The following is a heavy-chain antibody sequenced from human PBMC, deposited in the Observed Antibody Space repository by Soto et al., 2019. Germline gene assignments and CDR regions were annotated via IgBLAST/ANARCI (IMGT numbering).Heavy chain of an antibody. Sequence: QVQLVESGGGVVQPGRSPRLYCAASGITFRNFGMHWVRQAPGKGLEWVAGISSDGSDKYYSDSVKGRFTISRDNSKNTLFLQMNSLRVEDTAVYYCAKGSEVARQELDYWGQGTLVTVSS. D-gene: IGHD2-15*01. V-gene: IGHV3-30*18. CDR2: ISSDGSDK. J-gene: IGHJ4*02. CDR1: GITFRNFG. CDR3: AKGSEVARQELDY.